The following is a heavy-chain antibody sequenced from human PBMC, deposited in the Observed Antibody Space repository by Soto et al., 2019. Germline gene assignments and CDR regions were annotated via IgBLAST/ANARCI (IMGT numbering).Heavy chain of an antibody. CDR2: IIPIFGSP. CDR3: AREVEGGSIMSLEDAFEI. CDR1: GGTFNNYA. J-gene: IGHJ3*02. Sequence: QVQLVQSGAEVKKPGSSVKVSCKASGGTFNNYAISWVRQAPGQGLEWMGGIIPIFGSPNYAQKFQGRVTITADESTTTSYMELSSLKSEDTAVYYCAREVEGGSIMSLEDAFEIWGHWTMFTVSS. D-gene: IGHD3-16*01. V-gene: IGHV1-69*01.